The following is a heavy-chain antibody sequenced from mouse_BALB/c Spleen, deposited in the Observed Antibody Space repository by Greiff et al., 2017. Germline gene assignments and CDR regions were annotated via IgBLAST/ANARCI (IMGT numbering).Heavy chain of an antibody. CDR3: VRHGGLGRNFDY. V-gene: IGHV10-1*02. Sequence: EVQRVESGGGLVQPKGSLKLSCAASGFTFNTYAMNWVRQAPGKGLEWVARIRSKSNNYATYYADSVKDRFTISRDDSQSMLYLQMNNLKTEDTAMYYCVRHGGLGRNFDYWGQGTTLTVSS. J-gene: IGHJ2*01. D-gene: IGHD4-1*01. CDR1: GFTFNTYA. CDR2: IRSKSNNYAT.